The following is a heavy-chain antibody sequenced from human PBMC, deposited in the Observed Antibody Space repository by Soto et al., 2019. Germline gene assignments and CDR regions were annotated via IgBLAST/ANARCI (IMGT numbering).Heavy chain of an antibody. D-gene: IGHD1-26*01. J-gene: IGHJ5*02. CDR3: ARDPWVGDSANWFDP. Sequence: SVKVSCKASGGTFSSYAISWVRQAPGQGLEWMGGVIPIFGTANYAQKFQGRVTITADESTSTAYMELSSLRSEDTAVYYCARDPWVGDSANWFDPWGQGTLVTVSS. CDR2: VIPIFGTA. CDR1: GGTFSSYA. V-gene: IGHV1-69*13.